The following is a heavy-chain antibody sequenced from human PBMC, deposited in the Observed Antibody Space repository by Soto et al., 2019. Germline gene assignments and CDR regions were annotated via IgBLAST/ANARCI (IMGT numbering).Heavy chain of an antibody. CDR1: GYTFTGQY. J-gene: IGHJ6*02. D-gene: IGHD1-7*01. Sequence: ASVKVSCKASGYTFTGQYMHWVRQAPGQGLEWMGWINPNSGDTDYAQKFQGRVTMTRDTSIGTAYMELSSLRSNDTAIYYCARESSGITLYGMDVWGQGTTVTVSS. V-gene: IGHV1-2*02. CDR3: ARESSGITLYGMDV. CDR2: INPNSGDT.